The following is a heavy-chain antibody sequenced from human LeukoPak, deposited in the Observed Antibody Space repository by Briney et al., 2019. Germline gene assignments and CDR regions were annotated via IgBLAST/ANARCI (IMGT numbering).Heavy chain of an antibody. CDR1: GFTFNTYG. V-gene: IGHV3-30*18. CDR3: AKGIGGSYYYYYMDV. Sequence: TGGSLRLSCAASGFTFNTYGMHWVRQAPGKGLEWVAVISYDGSNKYYADSVKGRFTISRDNSKNTLYLQMNSLRAEDMALYYCAKGIGGSYYYYYMDVWGKGTTVTVSS. J-gene: IGHJ6*03. D-gene: IGHD1-26*01. CDR2: ISYDGSNK.